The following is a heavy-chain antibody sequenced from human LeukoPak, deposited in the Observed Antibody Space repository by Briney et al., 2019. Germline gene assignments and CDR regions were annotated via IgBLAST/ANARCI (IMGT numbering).Heavy chain of an antibody. J-gene: IGHJ4*02. V-gene: IGHV1-24*01. Sequence: ASVKVSCKVSGYTLTELSMHWVRQAPGKGLEWMGGFDPEDGETIYAQKFQGRVTMTEDTSTDTACMELSSLRSEDTAVYYCATPRWGYDGSGYYSWGQGTLVTVSS. CDR2: FDPEDGET. CDR1: GYTLTELS. D-gene: IGHD3-22*01. CDR3: ATPRWGYDGSGYYS.